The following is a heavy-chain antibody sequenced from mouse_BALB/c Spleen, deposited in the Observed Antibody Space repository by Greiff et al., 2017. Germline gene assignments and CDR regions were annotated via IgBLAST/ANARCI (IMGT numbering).Heavy chain of an antibody. V-gene: IGHV1-7*01. J-gene: IGHJ3*01. D-gene: IGHD1-1*01. Sequence: VQLQQSGAELAKPGASVKMSCKASGYTFTSYWMHWVKQRPGQGLEWIGYINPSTGYTEYNQKFKDKATLTADKSSSTAYMQLSSLTSEDSAVYYCERSKIYGSGYDWFAYWGQGTLVTVSA. CDR1: GYTFTSYW. CDR3: ERSKIYGSGYDWFAY. CDR2: INPSTGYT.